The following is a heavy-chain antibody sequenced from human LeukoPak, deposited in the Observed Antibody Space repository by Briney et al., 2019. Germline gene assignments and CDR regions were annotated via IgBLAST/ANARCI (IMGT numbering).Heavy chain of an antibody. CDR1: GFTFSSYW. J-gene: IGHJ5*02. D-gene: IGHD2-2*01. CDR3: AKSPGGAIYCSSTSCSP. Sequence: PGGSLRLSCAASGFTFSSYWMSWVRQAPGKGLEWVANIKQDESQKYYVDSVKGRFTISRDNSKNTLYLQMNSLRAEDTAVYYCAKSPGGAIYCSSTSCSPWGQGTLVTVSS. CDR2: IKQDESQK. V-gene: IGHV3-7*01.